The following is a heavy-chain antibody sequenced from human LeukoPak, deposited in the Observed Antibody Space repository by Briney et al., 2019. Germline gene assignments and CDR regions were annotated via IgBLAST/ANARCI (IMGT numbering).Heavy chain of an antibody. CDR2: INPNSGGT. D-gene: IGHD1-26*01. Sequence: ASVKVSCKASGYTFTGYYMHWVRQAPGQGLEWMGWINPNSGGTNYAQKFQGRVTMTRDTSISTAYMELNRLRSDDTAVYYCARISWELRGEEGYYFDYWGQGTLVTVSS. V-gene: IGHV1-2*02. J-gene: IGHJ4*02. CDR3: ARISWELRGEEGYYFDY. CDR1: GYTFTGYY.